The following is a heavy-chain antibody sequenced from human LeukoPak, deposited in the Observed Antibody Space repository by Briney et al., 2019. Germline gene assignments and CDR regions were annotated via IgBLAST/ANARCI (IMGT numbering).Heavy chain of an antibody. CDR1: GFTFNSYA. Sequence: GGSLRLSCAASGFTFNSYAMTWVRQAPGKGLEWVGRIKSKTDGGTTDYAAPVKGRFTISRDDSKNTLYLQMNSLKTEDTAVYYCTSVRALGDYWGQGTLVTVSS. V-gene: IGHV3-15*01. CDR2: IKSKTDGGTT. CDR3: TSVRALGDY. J-gene: IGHJ4*02.